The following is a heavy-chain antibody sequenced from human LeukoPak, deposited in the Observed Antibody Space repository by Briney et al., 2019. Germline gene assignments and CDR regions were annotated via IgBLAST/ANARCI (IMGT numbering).Heavy chain of an antibody. J-gene: IGHJ5*02. Sequence: ASVKVSCKASGYTFTSYYMHWVRQAPGQGLEWMGIINPSGGSTSYAQKFQGRVTMTRDTSTSTVYMELSSLRSEDTAVYYCARDSSGNILTGYTNWFDPWGQGTLVTVSS. CDR2: INPSGGST. CDR3: ARDSSGNILTGYTNWFDP. D-gene: IGHD3-9*01. V-gene: IGHV1-46*01. CDR1: GYTFTSYY.